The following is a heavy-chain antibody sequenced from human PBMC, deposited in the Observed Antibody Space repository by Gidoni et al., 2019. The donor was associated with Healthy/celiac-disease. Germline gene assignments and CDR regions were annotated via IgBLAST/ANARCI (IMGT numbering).Heavy chain of an antibody. CDR3: ARGSSVEGACDI. J-gene: IGHJ3*02. V-gene: IGHV3-33*01. D-gene: IGHD2-15*01. CDR1: GFTFSSYG. CDR2: IWDDGSNK. Sequence: QVQLVESGGGVVQPGRSLRLSCAAAGFTFSSYGMHWVRQAPGKGLELVAVIWDDGSNKYYADSVKGRLTISRDNSKNTLYLQMNSMRAEDTAVYYCARGSSVEGACDIWGQGTMVTVSS.